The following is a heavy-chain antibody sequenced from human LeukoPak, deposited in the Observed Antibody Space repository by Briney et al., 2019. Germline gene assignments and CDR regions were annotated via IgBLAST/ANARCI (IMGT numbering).Heavy chain of an antibody. CDR2: ISTHNGNT. CDR3: ARDPLYYGDYVRQERLDY. D-gene: IGHD4-17*01. Sequence: ASVKVSCKASGYTFTGYGVIWVRQAPGQGLEWMGWISTHNGNTNYAQKLQGRVTMTTDTSTSTAYMELRSLRSDDTAVYYCARDPLYYGDYVRQERLDYWGQGTLVTVSS. V-gene: IGHV1-18*01. CDR1: GYTFTGYG. J-gene: IGHJ4*02.